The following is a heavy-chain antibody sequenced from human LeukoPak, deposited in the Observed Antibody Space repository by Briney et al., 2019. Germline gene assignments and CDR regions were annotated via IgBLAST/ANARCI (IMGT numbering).Heavy chain of an antibody. D-gene: IGHD3-3*01. J-gene: IGHJ4*02. CDR1: GFTFSSYA. CDR3: AKNNDFRSGYSLDY. V-gene: IGHV3-23*01. CDR2: ISGRGGST. Sequence: GGSLRLSCAASGFTFSSYAMSWVRQAPGKALEWVSAISGRGGSTNYADSVKGRFTISRDNSKNTLYLQMNSLRAEDTAVYYCAKNNDFRSGYSLDYWGQGTLVTVSS.